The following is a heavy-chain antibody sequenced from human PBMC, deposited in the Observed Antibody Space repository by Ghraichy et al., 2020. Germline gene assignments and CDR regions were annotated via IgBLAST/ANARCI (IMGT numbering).Heavy chain of an antibody. J-gene: IGHJ6*02. CDR3: ASPAALLGMDV. V-gene: IGHV3-74*01. CDR2: INSDGSST. Sequence: GGTLRLSCAASGFTFSSYWMHWVRQAPGKGLVWVSRINSDGSSTSYADSVKGRFTISRDNAKNTLYLQMNSLGAEDTAVYYCASPAALLGMDVWGQGTTVTVSS. D-gene: IGHD2-2*01. CDR1: GFTFSSYW.